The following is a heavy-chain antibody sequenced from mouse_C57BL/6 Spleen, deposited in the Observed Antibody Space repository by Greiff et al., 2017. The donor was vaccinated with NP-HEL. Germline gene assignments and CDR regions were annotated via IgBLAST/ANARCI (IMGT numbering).Heavy chain of an antibody. CDR3: ARGFITTVVATD. CDR1: GYTFTSYW. J-gene: IGHJ2*01. CDR2: IDPSDSYT. Sequence: QVQLQQPGAELVMPGASVKLSCKASGYTFTSYWMHWVKQRPGQGLEWIGEIDPSDSYTNYNQKFKGKSTLTVDKSSSPAYMQLSSLTSEDSAVYYCARGFITTVVATDWGQGTTLTVSS. D-gene: IGHD1-1*01. V-gene: IGHV1-69*01.